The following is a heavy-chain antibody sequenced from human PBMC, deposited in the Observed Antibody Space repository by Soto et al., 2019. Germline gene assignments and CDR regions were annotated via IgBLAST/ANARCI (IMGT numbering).Heavy chain of an antibody. Sequence: ASVKVSCKASGYTFTSYAMHWVRQAPGQRLEWMGWINAGNGNTKYSQKFQGRFTIARDSSQNTVHLQISNLRPEDTAVYYCAKESLPEHYGDTLFDYWGQGTRVTVSS. D-gene: IGHD4-17*01. CDR2: INAGNGNT. CDR1: GYTFTSYA. CDR3: AKESLPEHYGDTLFDY. J-gene: IGHJ4*02. V-gene: IGHV1-3*01.